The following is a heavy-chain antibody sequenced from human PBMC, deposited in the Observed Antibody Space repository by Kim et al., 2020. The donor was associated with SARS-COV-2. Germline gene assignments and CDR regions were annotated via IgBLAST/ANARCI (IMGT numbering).Heavy chain of an antibody. Sequence: GGSLRLSCAASGFTVSSNSMSWVRQAPGKGLEWVSIIYSDGNTYYADSVKGRFTISRDNSENTLYLQMNSLRAEDTAVYHCARVRLFCGDCARDAFDIWGQGTMVTVSS. CDR2: IYSDGNT. CDR1: GFTVSSNS. CDR3: ARVRLFCGDCARDAFDI. D-gene: IGHD2-21*02. V-gene: IGHV3-53*01. J-gene: IGHJ3*02.